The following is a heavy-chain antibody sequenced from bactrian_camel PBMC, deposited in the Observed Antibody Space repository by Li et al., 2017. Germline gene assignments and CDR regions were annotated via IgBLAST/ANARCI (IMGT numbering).Heavy chain of an antibody. J-gene: IGHJ4*01. CDR3: AAVFVNARGMAPTQALSEWEYDY. CDR2: LDSDGNL. Sequence: HVQLVESGGGSVQAGGSLTLSCAASGYTSGTYAMGWFRQPPGKQREGVAALDSDGNLNYADSVKGRFAISRDNAKNILYLQMNSLEPEDTAMYFCAAVFVNARGMAPTQALSEWEYDYWGQGTQVTVS. V-gene: IGHV3S53*01. D-gene: IGHD7*01. CDR1: GYTSGTYA.